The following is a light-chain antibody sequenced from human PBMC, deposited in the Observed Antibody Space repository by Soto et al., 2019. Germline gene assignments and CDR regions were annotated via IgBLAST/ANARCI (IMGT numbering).Light chain of an antibody. Sequence: QSALTQPASVSRSPGQSITISCTGTSSDVGNYDYVSWYQQYPGKAPRLMIYAVSRRPSGVSNRFSGSKSGNTASLTNSGLQAEDEADYYCTSYTPSSTYVFGTGTQLTVL. CDR3: TSYTPSSTYV. CDR1: SSDVGNYDY. CDR2: AVS. J-gene: IGLJ1*01. V-gene: IGLV2-14*03.